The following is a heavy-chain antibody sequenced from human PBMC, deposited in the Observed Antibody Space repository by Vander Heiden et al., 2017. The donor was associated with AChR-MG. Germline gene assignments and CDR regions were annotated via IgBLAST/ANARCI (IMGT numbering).Heavy chain of an antibody. CDR2: IYPADSDT. CDR1: GYIFTKSW. Sequence: VPLVQSGAEMKKPGESLKISCKASGYIFTKSWIGWVRQMPGKGLEWIGSIYPADSDTKYSPSFQGHVTISADVSTTTAYLQWRSLKASDSAMYFCGRWGATSTSWLEDQVAHWGQGSRVTVSS. J-gene: IGHJ4*02. CDR3: GRWGATSTSWLEDQVAH. D-gene: IGHD1-1*01. V-gene: IGHV5-51*01.